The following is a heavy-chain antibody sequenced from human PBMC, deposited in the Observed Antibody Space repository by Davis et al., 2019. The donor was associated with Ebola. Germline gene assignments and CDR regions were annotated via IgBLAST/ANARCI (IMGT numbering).Heavy chain of an antibody. J-gene: IGHJ4*02. CDR2: ILLDDSDV. Sequence: GESLKISCKGSGLSSSNYWIGWVRQMPGKGLEWVGIILLDDSDVRYSPSFQGHVTISADKSINTAYLQWDSLKASDTAMYYCARPSSGYEASFDYWGQGTPVTVSS. V-gene: IGHV5-51*01. CDR1: GLSSSNYW. CDR3: ARPSSGYEASFDY. D-gene: IGHD3-22*01.